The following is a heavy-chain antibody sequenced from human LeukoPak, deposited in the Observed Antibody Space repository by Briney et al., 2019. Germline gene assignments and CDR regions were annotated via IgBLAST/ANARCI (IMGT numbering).Heavy chain of an antibody. J-gene: IGHJ2*01. V-gene: IGHV4-34*01. CDR3: ARAVQDL. Sequence: PSETLSLTCAVYGGSFSGYYWSWIRQPPGKGLEWIGKINHSGSTNYNPSLKSRVTISVDTSKNQFSLKLSSVTAADTAVYYCARAVQDLWGRGTLVTVSS. CDR1: GGSFSGYY. CDR2: INHSGST.